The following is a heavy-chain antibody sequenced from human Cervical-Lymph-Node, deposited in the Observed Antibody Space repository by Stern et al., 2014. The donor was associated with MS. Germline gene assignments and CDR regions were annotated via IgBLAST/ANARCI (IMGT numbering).Heavy chain of an antibody. J-gene: IGHJ5*01. Sequence: VQLVESGPGLVKPSATLSLTCTVSRDSISSPHYYCAWLRQPPGEGLEWIGSVYYSGNTYYNPSLKSRVTISVDSSRNQFFLKLTSVIALDTAVYYCARHVGVSSTWYRWFDSWGQGTLVTVSS. CDR3: ARHVGVSSTWYRWFDS. D-gene: IGHD6-13*01. CDR2: VYYSGNT. CDR1: RDSISSPHYY. V-gene: IGHV4-39*01.